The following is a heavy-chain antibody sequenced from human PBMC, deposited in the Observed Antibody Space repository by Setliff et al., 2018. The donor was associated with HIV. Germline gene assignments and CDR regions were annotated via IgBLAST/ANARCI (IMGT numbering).Heavy chain of an antibody. CDR1: GFTFSNYH. V-gene: IGHV3-11*04. D-gene: IGHD3-22*01. Sequence: PGGSLRLSCAASGFTFSNYHMSWVRQAPGKGLEWISYISSSGNSIYYAESVKGRFTISRDNAKSSLHLLMDSLRAEDTAVYYCARPNYYDSSGSFDYWGQGTLVTVSS. J-gene: IGHJ4*02. CDR2: ISSSGNSI. CDR3: ARPNYYDSSGSFDY.